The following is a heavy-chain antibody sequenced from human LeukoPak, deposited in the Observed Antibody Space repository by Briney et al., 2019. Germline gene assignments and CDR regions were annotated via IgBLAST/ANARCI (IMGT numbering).Heavy chain of an antibody. J-gene: IGHJ4*02. V-gene: IGHV4-34*01. CDR2: INHSGST. CDR3: ARAYSSSWYPVDY. CDR1: GGSFSGYY. Sequence: PSETLSLTCAVYGGSFSGYYWSWIRQPPGKGLEWIGEINHSGSTNYNPSLKSRVTISVDTSKNQFSLKLSSVTAADTAVYYCARAYSSSWYPVDYWGQGTLVTVPS. D-gene: IGHD6-13*01.